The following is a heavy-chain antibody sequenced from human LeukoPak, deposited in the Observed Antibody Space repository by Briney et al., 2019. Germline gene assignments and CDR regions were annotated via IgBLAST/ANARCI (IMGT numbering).Heavy chain of an antibody. CDR2: IYYSGST. J-gene: IGHJ4*02. CDR3: ARVLGFWSGYFDY. V-gene: IGHV4-59*01. D-gene: IGHD3-3*01. Sequence: SETLSLTRTVSGGSISSYYWSWIRQPLGKGLDWIGYIYYSGSTNYNPSLKSRVTISVDTSKNQFSLKLSSVTAADTAVYYCARVLGFWSGYFDYWGQGTLVTVSS. CDR1: GGSISSYY.